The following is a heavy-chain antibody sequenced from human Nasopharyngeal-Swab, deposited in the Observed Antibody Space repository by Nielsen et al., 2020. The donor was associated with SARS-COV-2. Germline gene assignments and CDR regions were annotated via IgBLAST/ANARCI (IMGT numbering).Heavy chain of an antibody. V-gene: IGHV4-59*01. J-gene: IGHJ6*02. CDR2: IYYSGST. Sequence: RQAPGKGLEWIGYIYYSGSTNYNPSLKSRVTISVDTSKNQFSLKLSSVTAADTAGYYCARDRVTGFLGQVYYYYGMDVWGQGTTVTVSS. D-gene: IGHD3-3*01. CDR3: ARDRVTGFLGQVYYYYGMDV.